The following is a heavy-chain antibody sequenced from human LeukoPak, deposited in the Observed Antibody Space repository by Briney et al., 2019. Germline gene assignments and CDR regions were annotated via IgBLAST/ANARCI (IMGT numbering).Heavy chain of an antibody. J-gene: IGHJ4*02. CDR3: ARGVRIVVVPAAQYYFDY. CDR2: MNPNSGNT. Sequence: ASVKVSCKASGYTFTSYDINWVRQATGHGLEWMGWMNPNSGNTGYAQKFQGRVTMTRTTSRSTAYMELSSLRSEDTAVYYCARGVRIVVVPAAQYYFDYWGQGTLVTVSS. CDR1: GYTFTSYD. D-gene: IGHD2-2*01. V-gene: IGHV1-8*01.